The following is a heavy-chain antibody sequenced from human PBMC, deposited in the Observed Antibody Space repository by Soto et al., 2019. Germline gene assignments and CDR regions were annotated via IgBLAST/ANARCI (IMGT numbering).Heavy chain of an antibody. V-gene: IGHV3-21*01. CDR2: IGTSSSYI. Sequence: GGSLRLSCAASGFTFNNYNMNWVRQAPGKGLEWVSSIGTSSSYIYYADSLKGRFTISRDNAENSLYLQMNSLRAEDTAVYYCSGVLSGTPNYYYMDVWGEGTTVTVSS. D-gene: IGHD2-15*01. CDR1: GFTFNNYN. J-gene: IGHJ6*03. CDR3: SGVLSGTPNYYYMDV.